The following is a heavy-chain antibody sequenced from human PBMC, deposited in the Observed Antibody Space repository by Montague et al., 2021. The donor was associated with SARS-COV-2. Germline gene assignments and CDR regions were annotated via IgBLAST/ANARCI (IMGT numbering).Heavy chain of an antibody. Sequence: CAISGDSVSSSSATWNWVRQSPSRGLEWLGRTYYRSKWYNDYAVXVRGRVTTNPDTSKNQFSLQLNSVTPEDTAIYYCTSGREGNYNVMDVWGQGTTVTVSS. CDR2: TYYRSKWYN. CDR3: TSGREGNYNVMDV. J-gene: IGHJ6*02. V-gene: IGHV6-1*01. CDR1: GDSVSSSSAT. D-gene: IGHD1-1*01.